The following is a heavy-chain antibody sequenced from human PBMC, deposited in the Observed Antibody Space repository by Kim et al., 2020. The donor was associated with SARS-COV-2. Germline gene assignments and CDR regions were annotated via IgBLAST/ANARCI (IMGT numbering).Heavy chain of an antibody. Sequence: GGSLRLSCAASGFTFSSYGMHWVRQAPGKGLEWVAVIWYDGSNKYYADSVKGRFTISRDNSKNTLYLQMNSLRAEDTAVYYCARGGWRSGGGWFDPWGQGTLVTVSS. D-gene: IGHD3-10*01. CDR1: GFTFSSYG. V-gene: IGHV3-33*01. J-gene: IGHJ5*02. CDR2: IWYDGSNK. CDR3: ARGGWRSGGGWFDP.